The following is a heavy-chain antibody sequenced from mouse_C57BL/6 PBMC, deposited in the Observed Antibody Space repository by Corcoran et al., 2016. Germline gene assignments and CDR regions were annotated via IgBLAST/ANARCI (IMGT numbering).Heavy chain of an antibody. D-gene: IGHD2-4*01. CDR3: ARHYDYDVGYFDV. Sequence: QVQLQQSGAELVKPGASVKISCKASGYAFSSYWMNWVKRRPGKGLEWIGQIYPGDGDTNYNGKFKGKATLTADKSSSTAYMQLSSLTSEDSAVYFCARHYDYDVGYFDVWGTGTTVTVSS. CDR2: IYPGDGDT. V-gene: IGHV1-80*01. CDR1: GYAFSSYW. J-gene: IGHJ1*03.